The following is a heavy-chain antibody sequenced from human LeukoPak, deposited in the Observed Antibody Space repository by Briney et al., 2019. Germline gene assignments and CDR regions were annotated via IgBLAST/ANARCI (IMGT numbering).Heavy chain of an antibody. J-gene: IGHJ4*02. CDR2: ISYDGSDK. V-gene: IGHV3-30*03. Sequence: GGSLRLSCAASGFTFSSHGLHWVRQAPGKGPEWVAVISYDGSDKYYADSVKDRFTISRDNSKNTLYLQMNSLRAEDTAVYYCARDLFLEEGVVVFDYWGQGTLVTVSS. CDR1: GFTFSSHG. D-gene: IGHD2-15*01. CDR3: ARDLFLEEGVVVFDY.